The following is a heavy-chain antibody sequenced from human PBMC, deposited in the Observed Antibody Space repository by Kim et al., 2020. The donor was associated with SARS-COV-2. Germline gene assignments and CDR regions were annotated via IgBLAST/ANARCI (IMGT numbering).Heavy chain of an antibody. Sequence: GGSLRLSCAASGFTFSSYEMNWVRQAPGKGLEWVSYISSSGSTIYYADSVKGRFTISRDNAKNSLYLQMNSLRAEDTAVYYCARDRVLTGDIRWGQGTLVTVSS. J-gene: IGHJ4*02. CDR3: ARDRVLTGDIR. V-gene: IGHV3-48*03. CDR1: GFTFSSYE. CDR2: ISSSGSTI. D-gene: IGHD7-27*01.